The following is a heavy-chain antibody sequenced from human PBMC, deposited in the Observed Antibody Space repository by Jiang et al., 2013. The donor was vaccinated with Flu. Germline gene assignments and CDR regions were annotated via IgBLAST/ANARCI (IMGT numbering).Heavy chain of an antibody. CDR2: IYHSGST. J-gene: IGHJ4*02. V-gene: IGHV4-4*02. Sequence: GPGLVKPSETLSLTCAVSGGSLSSSHWWIWVRQPPGKGLEWIGEIYHSGSTNYNPSLKSRVSLSVDKSKNQFSLKINSVTAADTAVYFCARRLRYRSGTYFDYWGQGTLVTVSS. CDR3: ARRLRYRSGTYFDY. D-gene: IGHD1/OR15-1a*01. CDR1: GGSLSSSHW.